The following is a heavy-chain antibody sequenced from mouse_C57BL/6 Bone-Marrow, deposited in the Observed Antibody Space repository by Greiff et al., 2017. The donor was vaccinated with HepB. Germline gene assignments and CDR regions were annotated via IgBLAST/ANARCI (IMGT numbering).Heavy chain of an antibody. D-gene: IGHD2-5*01. V-gene: IGHV5-2*01. J-gene: IGHJ4*01. CDR2: INSDGGST. CDR1: EYEFPSHD. CDR3: ASYSNYGGYYAMDY. Sequence: EVKLMESGGGLVQPGESLKLSCESNEYEFPSHDMSWVRKTPEKRLELVAAINSDGGSTYYPATMERRFIISRDNTKRTLYLQMISLRSEDTALYYCASYSNYGGYYAMDYWGQGTSVTVSS.